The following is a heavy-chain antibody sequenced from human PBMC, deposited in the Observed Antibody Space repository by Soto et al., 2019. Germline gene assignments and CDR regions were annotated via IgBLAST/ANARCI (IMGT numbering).Heavy chain of an antibody. J-gene: IGHJ6*02. CDR1: GFTFSRNG. D-gene: IGHD6-25*01. CDR2: ISYDGGNK. Sequence: GGSLRLSCVASGFTFSRNGVHWVRQAPGEGLEWVAVISYDGGNKFYAASVRGRFTVSRDNSNNTLSLQMNNLRPEDAAVYYCRRGRSASAYSAVDVWGQGTSVTVSS. CDR3: RRGRSASAYSAVDV. V-gene: IGHV3-30-3*01.